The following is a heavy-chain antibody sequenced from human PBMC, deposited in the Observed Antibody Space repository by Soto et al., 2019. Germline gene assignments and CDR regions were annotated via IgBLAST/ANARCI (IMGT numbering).Heavy chain of an antibody. CDR3: ARAHEWLSTTQFDH. J-gene: IGHJ4*02. D-gene: IGHD3-3*01. CDR2: ISTSGNTI. CDR1: EFTFNNYY. V-gene: IGHV3-11*01. Sequence: PGGSLRLSCAASEFTFNNYYMSWIRQAPGKGLEWVSYISTSGNTIFYADSVKGRFTISRDNAKNSLFLQMNGLRVEDTAVYYCARAHEWLSTTQFDHWGQGTRVTVSS.